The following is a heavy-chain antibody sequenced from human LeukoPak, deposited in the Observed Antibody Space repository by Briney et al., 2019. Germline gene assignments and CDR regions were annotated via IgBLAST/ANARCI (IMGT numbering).Heavy chain of an antibody. V-gene: IGHV1-2*06. CDR1: AYDFTGYY. CDR3: AKDRDGADRIVL. J-gene: IGHJ4*02. CDR2: LNPHTGHA. D-gene: IGHD5-24*01. Sequence: GASVKVSCKVVAYDFTGYYIHWVRQAPGQGPEWMGRLNPHTGHAVYAFKFQGRVTITRDTSSNTAYMEVTRLTSDDTALYYCAKDRDGADRIVLWGQGTLVTVSS.